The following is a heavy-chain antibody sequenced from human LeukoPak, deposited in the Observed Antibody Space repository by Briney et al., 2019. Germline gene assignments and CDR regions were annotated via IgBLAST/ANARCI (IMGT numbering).Heavy chain of an antibody. CDR1: GFTFSSYN. D-gene: IGHD6-13*01. CDR2: ITSSSSYI. V-gene: IGHV3-21*01. Sequence: GGSLRLSCAAPGFTFSSYNMNWVRQAPGKGLEWVSSITSSSSYIYYADSVKGRFTISRDNAKNSLYLQMNSLRAEDTAVYYCASELSSSWPMFDYWGQGTLVTVSS. J-gene: IGHJ4*02. CDR3: ASELSSSWPMFDY.